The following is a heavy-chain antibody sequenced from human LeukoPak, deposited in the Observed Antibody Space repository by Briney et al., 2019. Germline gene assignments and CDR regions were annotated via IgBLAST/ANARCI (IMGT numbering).Heavy chain of an antibody. CDR2: ISAYNGYT. Sequence: ASVKVSCKASGYTFTNYYITWVRQAPGQGLEWMGWISAYNGYTNYAQKLQGRVTMTTDTSTSTAYMELRSLRSDDTAVYYCARDPRHRLWFGEETYYYYMDVWGKGTTVTISS. J-gene: IGHJ6*03. CDR3: ARDPRHRLWFGEETYYYYMDV. CDR1: GYTFTNYY. V-gene: IGHV1-18*01. D-gene: IGHD3-10*01.